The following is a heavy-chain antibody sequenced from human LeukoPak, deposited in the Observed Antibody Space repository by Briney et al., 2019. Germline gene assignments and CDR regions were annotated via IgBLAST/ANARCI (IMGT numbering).Heavy chain of an antibody. D-gene: IGHD2-2*01. CDR1: GFSFDDYA. CDR2: ISWNSGSI. J-gene: IGHJ5*02. CDR3: ARRRDIVVVPAAYNWFDP. Sequence: GGSLRLSCAASGFSFDDYAMHWVRQTPGKGLEWVSGISWNSGSIGYGDSVKGRFTISRDNAKNSLYLQMNSLRAEDTAVYYCARRRDIVVVPAAYNWFDPWGQGTLVTVSS. V-gene: IGHV3-9*01.